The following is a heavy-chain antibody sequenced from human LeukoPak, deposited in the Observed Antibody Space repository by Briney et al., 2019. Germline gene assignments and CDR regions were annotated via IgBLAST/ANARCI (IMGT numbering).Heavy chain of an antibody. CDR3: ARVDTVMAYYFDL. CDR1: GFTVSSNC. Sequence: GGSLRLSCAASGFTVSSNCMNWVRQAPGKGLEWVSTIYSGGTTYYADSVMGRFTISRHNSRNTLYLQMNSLRAEDTAVYYCARVDTVMAYYFDLWGQGTLVTVSS. D-gene: IGHD5-18*01. J-gene: IGHJ4*02. V-gene: IGHV3-53*04. CDR2: IYSGGTT.